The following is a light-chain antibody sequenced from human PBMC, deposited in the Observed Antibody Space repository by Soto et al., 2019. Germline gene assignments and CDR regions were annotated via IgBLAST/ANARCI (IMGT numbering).Light chain of an antibody. J-gene: IGLJ2*01. Sequence: QSALTQPASVSGSPGQSVTISCTGTSSDVGNYNLVSWYQQHPGKAPKFIIYEVSKRPSGVSNRFSGSKSGNTASLTISGLQAEDEADYYCCSYADTTCVVLGGGTKVTVL. CDR2: EVS. V-gene: IGLV2-23*02. CDR3: CSYADTTCVV. CDR1: SSDVGNYNL.